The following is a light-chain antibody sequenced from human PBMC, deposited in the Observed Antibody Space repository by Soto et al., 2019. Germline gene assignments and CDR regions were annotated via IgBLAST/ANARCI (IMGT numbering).Light chain of an antibody. V-gene: IGLV2-8*01. CDR2: EVS. J-gene: IGLJ1*01. CDR3: SSYAGSLYV. CDR1: SSDVGGYNY. Sequence: QSVLTQPPSASGSPGQSVTISCTGTSSDVGGYNYVSWYQQHPGKAPKLMIYEVSKRPSGVPDSFSGSKSGNTASLTVSGLQAEDEADYYCSSYAGSLYVFGTGTKVTVL.